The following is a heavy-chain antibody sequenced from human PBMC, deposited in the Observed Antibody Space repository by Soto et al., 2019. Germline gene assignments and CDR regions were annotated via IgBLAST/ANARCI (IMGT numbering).Heavy chain of an antibody. V-gene: IGHV3-30*04. CDR3: ARYSSLLYSVGSGSDF. D-gene: IGHD3-10*01. CDR2: ISSDEKQK. Sequence: QVQLVESGGGVVQPGRSLRLSCAASGFTFSSAAMHWVRQAPGRGLEWLAFISSDEKQKYSADSMQGRFIISRDNSNNTLYLQMNSLRPEDTAVYYCARYSSLLYSVGSGSDFLGQGTLVTVSS. CDR1: GFTFSSAA. J-gene: IGHJ4*02.